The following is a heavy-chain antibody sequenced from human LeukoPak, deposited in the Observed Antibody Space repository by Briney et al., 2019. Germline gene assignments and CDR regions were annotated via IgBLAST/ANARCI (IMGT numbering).Heavy chain of an antibody. CDR2: ISSSSSYI. J-gene: IGHJ6*03. CDR3: ARQGPSYYYYYMDV. Sequence: PGGSLRLSCAASGFTFSSYSMNWVRQAPGKGLEWVSSISSSSSYIYYADSVKGRFTISRDNAKNSLYLQMNSLRAEDTAVYYCARQGPSYYYYYMDVWGKGTTVTVSS. V-gene: IGHV3-21*01. CDR1: GFTFSSYS.